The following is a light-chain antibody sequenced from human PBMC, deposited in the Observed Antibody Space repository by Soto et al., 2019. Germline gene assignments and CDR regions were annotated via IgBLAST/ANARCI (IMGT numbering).Light chain of an antibody. Sequence: QSALTQPPSVSGSPGQSVTISCTGTSSDVGKYDRVSWYQQPPGTAPKLIIYEVTNRPSGVPARFSGAKSGNTASLTISGLQAEDEADYYCRSYTSTSRYVFGAGTKLTVL. CDR1: SSDVGKYDR. V-gene: IGLV2-18*02. CDR3: RSYTSTSRYV. J-gene: IGLJ1*01. CDR2: EVT.